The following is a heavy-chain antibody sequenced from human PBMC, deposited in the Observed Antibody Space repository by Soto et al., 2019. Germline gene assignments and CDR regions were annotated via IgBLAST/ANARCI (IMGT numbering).Heavy chain of an antibody. Sequence: GGSLRLSCAASGFTFSSYDMHWVRQATGKGLEWVSAIGTAGDTYYPGSVKGRFTISRENAKNSLYLQMNSLRAGDTAVYYCARYSGSDKYYYYGMDVWGQGTTVTVSS. CDR1: GFTFSSYD. D-gene: IGHD1-26*01. CDR2: IGTAGDT. CDR3: ARYSGSDKYYYYGMDV. V-gene: IGHV3-13*04. J-gene: IGHJ6*02.